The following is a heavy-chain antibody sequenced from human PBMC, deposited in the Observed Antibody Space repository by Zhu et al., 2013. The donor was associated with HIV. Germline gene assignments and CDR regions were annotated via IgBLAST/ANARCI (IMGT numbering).Heavy chain of an antibody. Sequence: HLVQSGAEVRKPGASVRVSCEASGYIFRDYYIHWVRQAPGQGLEWMGWFSTYKGKTAYAQKLQGRVTMTIDTFTSTAYMELRSLRSDDAAIYYCARERDSSGYFPSYYYPMDVWGQGTTVTVSS. J-gene: IGHJ6*02. D-gene: IGHD3-22*01. CDR1: GYIFRDYY. CDR3: ARERDSSGYFPSYYYPMDV. V-gene: IGHV1-18*04. CDR2: FSTYKGKT.